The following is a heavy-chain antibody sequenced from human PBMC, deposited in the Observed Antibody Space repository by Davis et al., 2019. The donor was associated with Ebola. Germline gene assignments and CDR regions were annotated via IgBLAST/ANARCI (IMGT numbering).Heavy chain of an antibody. V-gene: IGHV1-69*13. CDR3: ARDSRYSYGLFHDAFDI. Sequence: SVKVSCKASGGTFSSYAISWVRQAPGQGLEWMGGIIPIFGTANYAQKFQGRVTITADESTSTAYMELSSLRSEDTAVYYCARDSRYSYGLFHDAFDIWGQGTMVTVSS. J-gene: IGHJ3*02. CDR2: IIPIFGTA. D-gene: IGHD5-18*01. CDR1: GGTFSSYA.